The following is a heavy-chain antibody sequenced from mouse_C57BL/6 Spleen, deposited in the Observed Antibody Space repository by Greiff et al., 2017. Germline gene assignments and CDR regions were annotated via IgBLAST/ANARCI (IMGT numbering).Heavy chain of an antibody. CDR3: ARPLLRWYYFDY. Sequence: VQLQQSGTELVKPGASVKLSCKASGYTFTSYWMHWVKQRPGQGLEWIGNINPSNGGTNYNEKFKSKATLTVDKSSSTAYMQLSSLTSEDSAVYYCARPLLRWYYFDYWGQGTTLTVSS. CDR2: INPSNGGT. D-gene: IGHD1-1*02. V-gene: IGHV1-53*01. J-gene: IGHJ2*01. CDR1: GYTFTSYW.